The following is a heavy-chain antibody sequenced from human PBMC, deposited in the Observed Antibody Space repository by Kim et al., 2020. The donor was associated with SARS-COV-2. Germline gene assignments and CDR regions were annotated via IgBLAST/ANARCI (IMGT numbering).Heavy chain of an antibody. CDR2: ISYDGSNK. D-gene: IGHD3-10*01. Sequence: GGSLRLSCAASGFTFSSYAMHWVRQAPGKGLEWVAVISYDGSNKYYADSVKGRFTISRDNSKSTLYLQMNSLRAEDTAVYYCARSGSGSYFNWFDPWGQGTLVTVPS. CDR3: ARSGSGSYFNWFDP. J-gene: IGHJ5*02. CDR1: GFTFSSYA. V-gene: IGHV3-30-3*01.